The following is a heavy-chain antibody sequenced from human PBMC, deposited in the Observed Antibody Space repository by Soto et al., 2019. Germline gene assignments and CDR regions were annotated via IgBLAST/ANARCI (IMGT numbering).Heavy chain of an antibody. CDR1: GGTFSSYT. Sequence: QVQLVQSGAEVKKPGSSVKVSCKASGGTFSSYTISWVRQAPGQGLEWMGRIIPILGIANYAQKFQGRVTITADKSTSTAYMGLSSLRSEDTAVYYCARLYYYGSVSYFTPIDPWGQGTLVTVSS. CDR3: ARLYYYGSVSYFTPIDP. J-gene: IGHJ5*02. CDR2: IIPILGIA. V-gene: IGHV1-69*02. D-gene: IGHD3-10*01.